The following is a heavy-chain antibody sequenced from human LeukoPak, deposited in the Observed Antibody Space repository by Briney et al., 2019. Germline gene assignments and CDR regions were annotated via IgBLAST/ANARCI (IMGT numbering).Heavy chain of an antibody. Sequence: SQTLSLTCAISGDSVTSSRAAGNWIRQSPSGGLEWLGRTYYRSKWYNDYSVSVKSRIDINADTSKNQFSLQLNSVTPEDTAMYYCTRAGGDSWYFDYWGQGTLVTVSS. CDR1: GDSVTSSRAA. CDR2: TYYRSKWYN. D-gene: IGHD2-21*02. V-gene: IGHV6-1*01. J-gene: IGHJ4*02. CDR3: TRAGGDSWYFDY.